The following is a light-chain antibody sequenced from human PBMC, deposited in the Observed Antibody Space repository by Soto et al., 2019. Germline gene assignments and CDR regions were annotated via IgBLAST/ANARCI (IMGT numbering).Light chain of an antibody. J-gene: IGKJ2*01. Sequence: EIVLTQSPATLSLSPGERATLSCRASQSVSSYLAWFQQKPGQAPRLLIYDASNRAAAIPARFSGSGSGTDFTLTISSLEPEDFAVYYCQQRSNWPRTFGQGTKLEI. CDR1: QSVSSY. CDR3: QQRSNWPRT. V-gene: IGKV3-11*01. CDR2: DAS.